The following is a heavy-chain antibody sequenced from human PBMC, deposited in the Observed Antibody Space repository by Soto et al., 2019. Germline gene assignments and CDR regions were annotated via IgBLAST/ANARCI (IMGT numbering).Heavy chain of an antibody. CDR1: GFTVSSNY. V-gene: IGHV3-53*04. J-gene: IGHJ4*01. CDR2: IYSGGST. Sequence: GGSLRLSCAASGFTVSSNYMSWVRQAPGKGLEWVSVIYSGGSTYYADSVKGRFTISRHNSKNTLYLQMNSLRAEDTAVYYCARMLVTTEMDYWRHGTLITAPQ. CDR3: ARMLVTTEMDY. D-gene: IGHD6-6*01.